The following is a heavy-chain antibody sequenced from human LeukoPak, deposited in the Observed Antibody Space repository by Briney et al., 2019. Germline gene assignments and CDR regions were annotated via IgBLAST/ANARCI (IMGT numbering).Heavy chain of an antibody. Sequence: GGSLRLSCAASGFTFSSYGMSWVRQAPGKGLEWVSVIYSGGSTYYADSVKGRFTISRDNSKNTLYLQMNSLRAEDTAVYYCARGTGELLSPGYWGQGTLVTVSS. CDR2: IYSGGST. V-gene: IGHV3-53*01. D-gene: IGHD3-10*01. CDR1: GFTFSSYG. CDR3: ARGTGELLSPGY. J-gene: IGHJ4*02.